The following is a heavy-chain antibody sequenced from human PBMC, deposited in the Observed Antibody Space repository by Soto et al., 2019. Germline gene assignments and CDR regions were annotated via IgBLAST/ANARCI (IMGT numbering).Heavy chain of an antibody. CDR3: ATKRTGITTIGPGY. CDR1: GFTFSSYG. D-gene: IGHD1-20*01. J-gene: IGHJ4*02. CDR2: IWYDGSNK. Sequence: GGSLRLSCAASGFTFSSYGMHWVRQAPGKGLEWVAVIWYDGSNKYYADSVKGRFTISRDNSKNTVYLQMDSLKTEDTAVYYCATKRTGITTIGPGYWGQGTMVTVYS. V-gene: IGHV3-33*01.